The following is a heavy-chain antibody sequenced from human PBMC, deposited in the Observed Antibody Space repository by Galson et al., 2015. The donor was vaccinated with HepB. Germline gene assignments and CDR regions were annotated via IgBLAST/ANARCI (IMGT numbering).Heavy chain of an antibody. CDR3: ARAQSGHYYGSYYYYGMDV. J-gene: IGHJ6*02. CDR2: ISYDGSNK. Sequence: SLRLSCAASGFTFSSHGMHWVRQAPGKGLEWVAIISYDGSNKDYADSVKGRFTISRDSSKNTLYLQMNSLRAEDTAVYYCARAQSGHYYGSYYYYGMDVWGQGTTVTVSS. D-gene: IGHD3-10*01. CDR1: GFTFSSHG. V-gene: IGHV3-30*03.